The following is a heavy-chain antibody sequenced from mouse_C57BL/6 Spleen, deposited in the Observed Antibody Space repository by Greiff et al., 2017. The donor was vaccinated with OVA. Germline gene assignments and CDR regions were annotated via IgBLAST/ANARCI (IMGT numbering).Heavy chain of an antibody. CDR1: GFSLTSYG. V-gene: IGHV2-6*03. CDR2: IWSDGST. D-gene: IGHD1-1*01. CDR3: AFGSSPDWFAY. J-gene: IGHJ3*01. Sequence: VHLVESGPGLVAPSQSLSIPCTVSGFSLTSYGVHWFRQPPGKGLEWLVVIWSDGSTPSNSALKSRLSISKDNSQSQVFLKMNSLQTDDTAMYYCAFGSSPDWFAYWGQGTLVTVSA.